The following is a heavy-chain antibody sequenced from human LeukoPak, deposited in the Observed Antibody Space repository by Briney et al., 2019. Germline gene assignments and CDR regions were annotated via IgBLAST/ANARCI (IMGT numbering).Heavy chain of an antibody. J-gene: IGHJ6*03. CDR2: MNPNSGNT. CDR3: ARAEDSSPYYYYMDV. Sequence: ASVKVSCKASGYTFTSYDINWVRQATGQGLEWMGWMNPNSGNTGYAQKFQGRVTMTRNTSISTAYMELSSLRSEGTAVYYCARAEDSSPYYYYMDVWGKGTTVTVSS. D-gene: IGHD6-13*01. V-gene: IGHV1-8*01. CDR1: GYTFTSYD.